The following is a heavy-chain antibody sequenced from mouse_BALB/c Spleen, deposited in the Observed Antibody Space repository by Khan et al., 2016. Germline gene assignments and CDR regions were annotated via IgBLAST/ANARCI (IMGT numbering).Heavy chain of an antibody. D-gene: IGHD2-14*01. CDR2: IRNKANGYTT. CDR3: ARGYYRYESWFAY. Sequence: EVQLVESGGGLVQPGGSLRLSCATSGFTFTDYYMSWVRQPPGKALEWLGFIRNKANGYTTEYSASVKGRFTISSDNSQRILYLQMHTLRAEDSATYSCARGYYRYESWFAYWCQGTLVTVSA. J-gene: IGHJ3*01. CDR1: GFTFTDYY. V-gene: IGHV7-3*02.